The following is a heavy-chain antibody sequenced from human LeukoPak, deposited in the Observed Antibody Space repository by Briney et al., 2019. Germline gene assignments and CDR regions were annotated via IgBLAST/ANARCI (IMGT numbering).Heavy chain of an antibody. V-gene: IGHV7-4-1*02. J-gene: IGHJ6*03. Sequence: AASVKVSCKASGYIFSIYAMIWVRQAPGQGLELMGWINPNTGNPTYAQGFTGRFVFSLDTSVSTAYLQISSLKPEDTAVYYCARVWDGYNSVLYYYYYMDVWGKGTTVAVSS. CDR1: GYIFSIYA. CDR2: INPNTGNP. D-gene: IGHD5-24*01. CDR3: ARVWDGYNSVLYYYYYMDV.